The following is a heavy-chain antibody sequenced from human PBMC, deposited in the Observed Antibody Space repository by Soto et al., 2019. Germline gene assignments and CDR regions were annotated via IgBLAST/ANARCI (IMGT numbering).Heavy chain of an antibody. CDR2: ISGSGGST. D-gene: IGHD3-9*01. CDR3: AKGLRYFDWLIPTPYYFDY. V-gene: IGHV3-23*01. CDR1: GFTFSSYA. Sequence: GGSLRLSCAASGFTFSSYAMSWVRQAPGKGLEWVSAISGSGGSTYYADSVKGRFTISRDNSKNTLYLQMNSLRAEDTAVYYCAKGLRYFDWLIPTPYYFDYWGQGTLVTVSS. J-gene: IGHJ4*02.